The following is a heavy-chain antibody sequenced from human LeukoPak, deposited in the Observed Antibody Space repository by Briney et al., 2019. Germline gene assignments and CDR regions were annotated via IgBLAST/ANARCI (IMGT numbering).Heavy chain of an antibody. CDR1: GFTFSTFW. CDR3: ARGTTGTGAFFDY. D-gene: IGHD1-1*01. V-gene: IGHV3-74*01. Sequence: GGSLRLSCAASGFTFSTFWMHWVRQAPGMGPMWVSRISPDGRRADYAGSVKGRFTISRDNAKNTLSLQMNSLRAEDTAFYYCARGTTGTGAFFDYWGQATLVSVSS. J-gene: IGHJ4*02. CDR2: ISPDGRRA.